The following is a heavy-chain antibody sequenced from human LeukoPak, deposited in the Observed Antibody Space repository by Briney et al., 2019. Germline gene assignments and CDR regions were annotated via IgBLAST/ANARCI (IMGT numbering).Heavy chain of an antibody. V-gene: IGHV6-1*01. CDR1: GDSVSSNSAA. Sequence: SQTLSLTCAISGDSVSSNSAAWNWIRQSPSRGLEWLGRTYYRSKWYNDYAVSVKSRITINPDTSKNQFSLQLNSVTAADTAVYYCARGLRTPATYDFWSGYYYNWFDPWGQGTLVTVSS. J-gene: IGHJ5*02. CDR2: TYYRSKWYN. D-gene: IGHD3-3*01. CDR3: ARGLRTPATYDFWSGYYYNWFDP.